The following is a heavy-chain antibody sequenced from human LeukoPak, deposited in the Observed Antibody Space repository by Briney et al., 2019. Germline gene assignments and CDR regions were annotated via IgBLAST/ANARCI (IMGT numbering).Heavy chain of an antibody. Sequence: SETLSLTCTVSGGSIGSYSWNWIRQSPGTGLEWIGYVYYSGSTMYNPSLRSRVTISVDTSKNQFSLKLSSVTAADTAVYYCARLKARDAFDIWGQGRMVTVSS. CDR3: ARLKARDAFDI. V-gene: IGHV4-59*08. J-gene: IGHJ3*02. CDR1: GGSIGSYS. CDR2: VYYSGST.